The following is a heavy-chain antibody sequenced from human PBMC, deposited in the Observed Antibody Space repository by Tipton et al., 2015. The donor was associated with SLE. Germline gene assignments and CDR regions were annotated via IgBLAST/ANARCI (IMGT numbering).Heavy chain of an antibody. CDR3: ARDHSGSGEAFDN. D-gene: IGHD1-26*01. CDR2: VNGYETET. J-gene: IGHJ4*02. CDR1: GFSFRKYA. Sequence: SLRLSCTASGFSFRKYAMSWVRQAPGKGLVWISHVNGYETETNYAESVKGRFTISRDNAKNTLYLQLNSLRVEDTAVYYCARDHSGSGEAFDNWGQGTLVTVSS. V-gene: IGHV3-74*01.